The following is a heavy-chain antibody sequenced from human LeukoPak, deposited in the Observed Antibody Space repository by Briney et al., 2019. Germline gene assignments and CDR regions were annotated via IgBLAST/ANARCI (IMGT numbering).Heavy chain of an antibody. Sequence: GGSLRLSCAAAGFTFSSYWMHWVRQAPGKGRGWVSRINSDGSSTSYADSVKGRFTISRDNAKNTLYLQMNSLRAEDTAVYYCARGPRGSYYFDYSGQGTLVTVSS. J-gene: IGHJ4*02. D-gene: IGHD1-26*01. CDR2: INSDGSST. V-gene: IGHV3-74*01. CDR1: GFTFSSYW. CDR3: ARGPRGSYYFDY.